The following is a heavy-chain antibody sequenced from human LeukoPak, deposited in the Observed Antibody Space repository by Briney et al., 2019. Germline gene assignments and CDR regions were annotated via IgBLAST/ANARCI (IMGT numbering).Heavy chain of an antibody. J-gene: IGHJ5*02. CDR3: ARHRGSGHIVVVTAIRGGFDP. D-gene: IGHD2-21*02. Sequence: SETLSLTCTVSGGSISSYYWSWIRQPPGKGLEWIGEINHSGSTNYNPSLKSRVTISVDTSKNQFSLKLSSVTAADTAVYYCARHRGSGHIVVVTAIRGGFDPWGQGTLVTVSS. CDR1: GGSISSYY. V-gene: IGHV4-34*01. CDR2: INHSGST.